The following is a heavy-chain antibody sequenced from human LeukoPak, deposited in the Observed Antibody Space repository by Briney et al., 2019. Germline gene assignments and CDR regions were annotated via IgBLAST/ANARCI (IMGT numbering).Heavy chain of an antibody. J-gene: IGHJ4*02. CDR1: GXTFSSYG. V-gene: IGHV3-30*18. CDR3: AKDSQPDYYDSSGYYPTPYFDY. D-gene: IGHD3-22*01. Sequence: GGSLRLSCAASGXTFSSYGMHWVRQAPGKGLEWVAVISYDGSNKYYADSVKGRFTISRDNSKNTLYLQMNSLRAEDTAVYYCAKDSQPDYYDSSGYYPTPYFDYWGQGTLVTVSS. CDR2: ISYDGSNK.